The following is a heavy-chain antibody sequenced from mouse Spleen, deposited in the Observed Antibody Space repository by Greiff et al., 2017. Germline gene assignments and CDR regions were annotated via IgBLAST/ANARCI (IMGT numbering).Heavy chain of an antibody. CDR1: GYTFTSYW. V-gene: IGHV1S81*02. D-gene: IGHD2-1*01. J-gene: IGHJ1*01. CDR3: ARRDFGKSWYFDV. Sequence: QVQLQQPGAELVKPGASVKLSCKASGYTFTSYWMHWVKQRPGQGLEWIGEINPSNGRTNYNEKFKSKATLTVDKSSSTAYMQLSSLTSEDSAVYYCARRDFGKSWYFDVWGAGTTVTVSS. CDR2: INPSNGRT.